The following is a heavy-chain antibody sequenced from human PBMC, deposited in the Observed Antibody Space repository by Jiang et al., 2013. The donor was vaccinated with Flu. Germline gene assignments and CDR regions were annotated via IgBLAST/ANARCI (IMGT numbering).Heavy chain of an antibody. J-gene: IGHJ4*02. CDR2: IIPIVGTT. D-gene: IGHD2-21*02. V-gene: IGHV1-69*06. CDR3: ARVRACGGDCYYFDY. CDR1: GDTFSRNT. Sequence: EVKKRGSSVKVSCRASGDTFSRNTIIWVRQAPGQGLEWMAGIIPIVGTTNYAQKFQGRVTITADKSTSTIYMEMSSLRSEDTAVYYCARVRACGGDCYYFDYWGQGTLVTVSS.